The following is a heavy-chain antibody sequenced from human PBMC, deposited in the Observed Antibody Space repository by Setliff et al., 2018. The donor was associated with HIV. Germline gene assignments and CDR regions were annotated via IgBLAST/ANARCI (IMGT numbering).Heavy chain of an antibody. Sequence: SETLSLTCTIYGGSFSGNHWSWIRQSPGNGLEWIGEILYNGGTRYNPSLNSRVTVSIDTSKNQFSLKLISVTAADTAVYYCRVWNLRDLSDVWGQGTVVTVSS. CDR3: RVWNLRDLSDV. J-gene: IGHJ3*01. V-gene: IGHV4-34*12. CDR1: GGSFSGNH. D-gene: IGHD1-1*01. CDR2: ILYNGGT.